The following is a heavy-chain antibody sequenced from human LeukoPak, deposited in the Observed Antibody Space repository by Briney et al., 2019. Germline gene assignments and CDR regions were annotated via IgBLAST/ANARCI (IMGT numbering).Heavy chain of an antibody. CDR2: ISDSGGST. D-gene: IGHD6-19*01. Sequence: GGSLRLSCAASGFTFSSYWMSWVRQAPGKGLGWVSGISDSGGSTYYADSVKGRFTISRDNAKNTLYVQMSSLRAEDTGVYYCARGGTSGGAPDYYYYMDVWGKGTTVTVSS. V-gene: IGHV3-23*01. CDR3: ARGGTSGGAPDYYYYMDV. J-gene: IGHJ6*03. CDR1: GFTFSSYW.